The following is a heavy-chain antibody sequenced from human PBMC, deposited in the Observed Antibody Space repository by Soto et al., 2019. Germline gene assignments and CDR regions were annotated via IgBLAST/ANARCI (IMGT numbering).Heavy chain of an antibody. V-gene: IGHV1-69*06. J-gene: IGHJ6*02. CDR1: GGSFSSDA. CDR3: ARDPGRSSNRWRVRQAADGEYYVMDV. Sequence: SVKVSCKASGGSFSSDAISWVRQAPGQGLEWVGGIIPIFGTTKYAQKFQGRVTIIADTSTTTAYLELSSLRSEDTAIYYCARDPGRSSNRWRVRQAADGEYYVMDVWGQGTKVTVSS. CDR2: IIPIFGTT. D-gene: IGHD2-2*01.